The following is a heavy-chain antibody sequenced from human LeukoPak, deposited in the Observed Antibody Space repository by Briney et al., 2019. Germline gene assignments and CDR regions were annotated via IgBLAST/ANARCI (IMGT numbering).Heavy chain of an antibody. Sequence: PRGSLRLSCAASGFTFSTTWMNWVRQAPGKGLEWVANIKQDGSEKYYVDSVKGRFTISRDNAKNSLYLQMNSLRAEDTAVYYCARDVGYSSSRAFDIWGQGTMVTVSS. CDR1: GFTFSTTW. J-gene: IGHJ3*02. D-gene: IGHD6-13*01. CDR2: IKQDGSEK. V-gene: IGHV3-7*01. CDR3: ARDVGYSSSRAFDI.